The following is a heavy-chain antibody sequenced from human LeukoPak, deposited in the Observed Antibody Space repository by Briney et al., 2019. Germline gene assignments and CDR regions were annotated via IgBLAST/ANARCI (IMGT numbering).Heavy chain of an antibody. CDR3: ARGRGNDY. V-gene: IGHV3-7*01. J-gene: IGHJ4*02. CDR2: INQDGSEK. Sequence: PWGALRLSCAASGFTFSTYWMSWVRQAPGKGLEWVANINQDGSEKYYVDSVKGRFTISRDNAKNSLHLQMNSLRTEDTAVFYCARGRGNDYWGQGTLVTVSS. CDR1: GFTFSTYW. D-gene: IGHD4-23*01.